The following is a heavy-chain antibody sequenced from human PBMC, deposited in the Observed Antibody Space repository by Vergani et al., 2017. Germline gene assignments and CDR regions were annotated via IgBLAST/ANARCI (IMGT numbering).Heavy chain of an antibody. CDR2: ISYDGSNK. D-gene: IGHD1-7*01. J-gene: IGHJ4*02. CDR1: GFTFSSYG. Sequence: QVQLVESGGGVVQPGRSLRLSCAASGFTFSSYGMHWVRQAPGKGLEWVAVISYDGSNKYYADSVKGRFTISRDNAKNSLYLQMNSLRAEDTAVYYCARVQLELRFFDYWGQGTLVTVSS. CDR3: ARVQLELRFFDY. V-gene: IGHV3-30*19.